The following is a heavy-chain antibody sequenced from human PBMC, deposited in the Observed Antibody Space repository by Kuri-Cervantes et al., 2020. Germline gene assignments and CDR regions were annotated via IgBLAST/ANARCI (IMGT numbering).Heavy chain of an antibody. CDR2: MNPNSGNT. D-gene: IGHD6-13*01. CDR3: AKDLSWYHPYYYYGMDV. V-gene: IGHV1-8*01. CDR1: GYTFTSYD. Sequence: ASVKVSCKASGYTFTSYDINWVRQATGQELEWMGWMNPNSGNTGYAQKFQGRVTMTRNTSISTAYMELSSLRSEDTAVYYCAKDLSWYHPYYYYGMDVWGQGTTVTVSS. J-gene: IGHJ6*02.